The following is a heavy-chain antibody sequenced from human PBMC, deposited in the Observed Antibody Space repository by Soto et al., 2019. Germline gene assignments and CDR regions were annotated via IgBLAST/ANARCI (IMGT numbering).Heavy chain of an antibody. CDR2: ISGSGGST. D-gene: IGHD6-6*01. Sequence: EVQLLESGGGLVQPGGSLRLSCAASGFTFSSYAMSWVRQAPGKGLEWVSAISGSGGSTYYADSVKGRFTISRDNSKNTLYLQMNSLRAEDTAVYYCAKDQGIAARPFHYYYGMDVWGQGTTVTVYS. J-gene: IGHJ6*02. CDR1: GFTFSSYA. V-gene: IGHV3-23*01. CDR3: AKDQGIAARPFHYYYGMDV.